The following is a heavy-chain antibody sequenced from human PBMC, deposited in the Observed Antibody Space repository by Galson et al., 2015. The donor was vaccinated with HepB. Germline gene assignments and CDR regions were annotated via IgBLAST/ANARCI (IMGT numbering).Heavy chain of an antibody. CDR1: GFTFGSYS. CDR3: ARDSPRGVASNYFDF. D-gene: IGHD3-3*01. CDR2: ITSSSSTM. J-gene: IGHJ4*02. Sequence: SLRLSCAASGFTFGSYSMSWVRQAPGKGLEWVSFITSSSSTMYYADSVKGRFTISRDNAKNSLYLQMNSLRDEDTAVYYCARDSPRGVASNYFDFWGQGTLVTVSS. V-gene: IGHV3-48*02.